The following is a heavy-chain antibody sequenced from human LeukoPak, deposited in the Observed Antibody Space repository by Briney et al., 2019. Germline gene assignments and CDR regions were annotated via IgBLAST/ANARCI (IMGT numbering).Heavy chain of an antibody. V-gene: IGHV3-48*01. J-gene: IGHJ4*02. CDR1: GSTFGSYS. Sequence: GSLRLSCAASGSTFGSYSMNWVRQAPGKGLEWVSYISSSSSTIYYADSVKGRFTISRDNAKNSLYLQMNSLRAEDTAVYFCARGGSFSLAIAYWGQGTLVTVSS. D-gene: IGHD1-26*01. CDR2: ISSSSSTI. CDR3: ARGGSFSLAIAY.